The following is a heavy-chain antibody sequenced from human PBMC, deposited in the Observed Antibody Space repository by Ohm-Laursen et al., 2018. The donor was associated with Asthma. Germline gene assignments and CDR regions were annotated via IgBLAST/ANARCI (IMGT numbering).Heavy chain of an antibody. J-gene: IGHJ5*02. D-gene: IGHD2-2*01. Sequence: TLSLTCTVSGGSISSGDYYWRWIRQPPGKGLEWIGYIYYSGSTYYNPSLKSRVTISVDTSKNQFSLKLSSVTAADTAVYYCARGLGYCSSTSCLNWFDPWGQGTLVTVSS. CDR1: GGSISSGDYY. CDR2: IYYSGST. CDR3: ARGLGYCSSTSCLNWFDP. V-gene: IGHV4-30-4*01.